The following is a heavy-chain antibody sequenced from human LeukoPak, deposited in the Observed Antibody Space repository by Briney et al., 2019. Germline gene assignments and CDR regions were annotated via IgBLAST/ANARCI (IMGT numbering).Heavy chain of an antibody. V-gene: IGHV4-61*02. Sequence: SETLSLTCTVAGNPISSGDNYWSWIRQPAGKGLEWIGRIYTSGSTNYNPSLKSRVTISGDTSKNQFSLRLSSVTAADTAVYYCARASYSYDINGWVPFDYWGQGTLVTVSS. CDR2: IYTSGST. CDR1: GNPISSGDNY. D-gene: IGHD3-22*01. CDR3: ARASYSYDINGWVPFDY. J-gene: IGHJ4*02.